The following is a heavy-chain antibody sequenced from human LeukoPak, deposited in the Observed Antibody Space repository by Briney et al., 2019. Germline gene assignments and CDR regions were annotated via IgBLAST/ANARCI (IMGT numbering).Heavy chain of an antibody. J-gene: IGHJ3*02. CDR2: INHSGPT. CDR3: ARVDAAMIRAFDI. D-gene: IGHD5-18*01. V-gene: IGHV4-38-2*02. Sequence: PSETLSLTCTVSGFSISSGYYWDWIRPPPGKGLEWIGIINHSGPTYYNPSLKSRFTMSADTSKNQFSLILSSVTAADTAVYYCARVDAAMIRAFDIWGQGTMVTVSS. CDR1: GFSISSGYY.